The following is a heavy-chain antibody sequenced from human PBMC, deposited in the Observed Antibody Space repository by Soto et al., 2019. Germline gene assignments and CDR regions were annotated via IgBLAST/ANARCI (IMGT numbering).Heavy chain of an antibody. CDR2: VHHSGNT. CDR3: AKWHPLNP. V-gene: IGHV4-4*02. D-gene: IGHD2-8*01. Sequence: PSETLSLTCTVSGASISNTEWWHWVRQPPGKGLEWIGEVHHSGNTNYNPSLKGRVTMSVDKSKNQFSLMLRSVTAADTAVYYCAKWHPLNPWGQGTLVTVSS. J-gene: IGHJ5*02. CDR1: GASISNTEW.